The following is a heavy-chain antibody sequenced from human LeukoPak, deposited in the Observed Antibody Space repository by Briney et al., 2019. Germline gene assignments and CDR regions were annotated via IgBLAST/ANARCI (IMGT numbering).Heavy chain of an antibody. CDR1: GYTFTSYA. D-gene: IGHD6-19*01. CDR2: INTNTGNP. CDR3: ARLSSGWTIDY. V-gene: IGHV7-4-1*02. Sequence: ASVKVSCKASGYTFTSYAMNWVRQAPGQGLEWMGWINTNTGNPTYAQGFTGRFVSSLDTSVTTASLQISSLKAEDTAVYYCARLSSGWTIDYWGQGTLVTVSS. J-gene: IGHJ4*02.